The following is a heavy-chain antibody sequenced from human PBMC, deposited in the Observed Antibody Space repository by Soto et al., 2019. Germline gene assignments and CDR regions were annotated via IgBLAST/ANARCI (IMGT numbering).Heavy chain of an antibody. CDR3: ARQGVGARRRLDY. CDR1: GGSISSSSYY. V-gene: IGHV4-39*01. Sequence: QLQLQESGPGLVKPSETLSLTCTVSGGSISSSSYYWGWIRQPPGKGLEWIGSIYYSGSTYYNPSLKSRVTISVDTSKNQFSLKLSSVTAADTAVYYCARQGVGARRRLDYWGQGTLVTVSS. D-gene: IGHD1-26*01. CDR2: IYYSGST. J-gene: IGHJ4*02.